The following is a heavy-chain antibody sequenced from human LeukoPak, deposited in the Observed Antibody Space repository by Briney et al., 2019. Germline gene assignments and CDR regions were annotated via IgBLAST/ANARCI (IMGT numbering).Heavy chain of an antibody. CDR3: AKLPSGYYGSGSYYKAWIDY. D-gene: IGHD3-10*01. Sequence: PGGSLRLSCAASGFTFSSYGMNWVRQAPGKGLEWVSAISGSGGSTYYADSVKGRFTISRDNSKNTLYLQVNSLRAEDTAVYYCAKLPSGYYGSGSYYKAWIDYWGQGTLVTVSS. CDR1: GFTFSSYG. V-gene: IGHV3-23*01. CDR2: ISGSGGST. J-gene: IGHJ4*02.